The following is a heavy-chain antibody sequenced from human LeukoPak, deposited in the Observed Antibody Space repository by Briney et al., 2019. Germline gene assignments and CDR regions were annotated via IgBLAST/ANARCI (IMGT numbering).Heavy chain of an antibody. CDR1: GFTFSYYG. J-gene: IGHJ4*02. CDR3: AMSYLPNTYRGTFYCDY. CDR2: IRYDESKK. V-gene: IGHV3-30*02. D-gene: IGHD1-26*01. Sequence: GGSLRLSCAASGFTFSYYGMHWVRQAPGKGLEWVAFIRYDESKKFYGDSVKGRFTISRDNSKNTLYLQMNSLRTEYTAVDYCAMSYLPNTYRGTFYCDYWGQGTLVTVSS.